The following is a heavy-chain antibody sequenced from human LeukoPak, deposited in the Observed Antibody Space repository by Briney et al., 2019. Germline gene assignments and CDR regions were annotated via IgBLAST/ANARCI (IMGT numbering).Heavy chain of an antibody. CDR2: INPSGGST. CDR3: ARDREGRYELHYYYMDV. CDR1: GYTFTSYY. V-gene: IGHV1-46*01. D-gene: IGHD3-9*01. J-gene: IGHJ6*03. Sequence: ASVKVSCKASGYTFTSYYMHWVRQAPGQGLEWMGIINPSGGSTSYAQKFQGRVTMTRDMSTSTVYMELSSLRSEDTAVYYCARDREGRYELHYYYMDVWGKGTTVTVSS.